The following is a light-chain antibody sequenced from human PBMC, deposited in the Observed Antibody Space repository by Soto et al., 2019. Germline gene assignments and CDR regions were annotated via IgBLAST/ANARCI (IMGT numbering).Light chain of an antibody. J-gene: IGKJ2*01. Sequence: DIQMTQSPSTLSASVGDGVTITCRASQNISVWLAWYQQRPGKAPKFLIYDASSLETGVPSRFSGSGSGTEFTLTIRSLQPDDFATYYGQQYDSSSPTFGQGTKREIK. V-gene: IGKV1-5*01. CDR1: QNISVW. CDR3: QQYDSSSPT. CDR2: DAS.